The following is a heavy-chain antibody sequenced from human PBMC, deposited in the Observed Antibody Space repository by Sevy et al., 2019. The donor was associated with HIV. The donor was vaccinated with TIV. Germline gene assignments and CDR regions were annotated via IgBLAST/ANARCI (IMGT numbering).Heavy chain of an antibody. CDR2: IWYDGSNK. J-gene: IGHJ3*02. CDR3: ASGKYCGSTSCYVGRAFDI. V-gene: IGHV3-33*08. Sequence: GGSLRLSCAASGFTFSSYGMHWVRQAPGKGLEWVAVIWYDGSNKYYADSVKGGFTISRDNSKNTLYLQMNSLGAEDTDGYYCASGKYCGSTSCYVGRAFDIWGQGTMVTVSS. CDR1: GFTFSSYG. D-gene: IGHD2-2*01.